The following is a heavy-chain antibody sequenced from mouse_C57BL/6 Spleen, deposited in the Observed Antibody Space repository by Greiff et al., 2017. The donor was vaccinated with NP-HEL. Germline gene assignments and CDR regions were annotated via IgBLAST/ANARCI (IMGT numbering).Heavy chain of an antibody. CDR1: GYSITSGYY. Sequence: EVQLQQSGPGLVKPSQSLSLTCSVTGYSITSGYYWNWIRQFPGNKLEWMGYISYDGSNNYNPSLKNRISITRDTSKNQFFLKLNSVTTEDTATYYCARAGSPLDYWGQGTTLTVSS. CDR3: ARAGSPLDY. V-gene: IGHV3-6*01. D-gene: IGHD1-1*01. J-gene: IGHJ2*01. CDR2: ISYDGSN.